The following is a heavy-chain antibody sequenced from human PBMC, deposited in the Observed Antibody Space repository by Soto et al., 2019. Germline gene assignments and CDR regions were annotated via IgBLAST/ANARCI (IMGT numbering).Heavy chain of an antibody. J-gene: IGHJ6*01. D-gene: IGHD2-2*01. V-gene: IGHV1-46*01. CDR2: INPSGGST. Sequence: ASVKVSCKASGYTFTSYYMHWVRQAPGQGLEWMGIINPSGGSTSYAQKFQGRVTMTRDTSTSTVYMELSSLRSEDTAVYYCAREVKYQLLSTTPTLYFYYGMDVWGELPTVPASS. CDR1: GYTFTSYY. CDR3: AREVKYQLLSTTPTLYFYYGMDV.